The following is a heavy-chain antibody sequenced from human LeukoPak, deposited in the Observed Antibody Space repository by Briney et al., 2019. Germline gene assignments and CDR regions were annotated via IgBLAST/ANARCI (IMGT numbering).Heavy chain of an antibody. J-gene: IGHJ4*02. CDR2: ISSSSRII. D-gene: IGHD3-10*01. V-gene: IGHV3-48*01. CDR3: ARSRGWDGSGSYSSDY. Sequence: GGSLRLSCAASEFTLSGYGMNWVRQAPGKGLEWISYISSSSRIIYYADSVKGRLTISRDNAKNSLYLQMNSLRAEDTAVYYCARSRGWDGSGSYSSDYWGQGTLVTVSS. CDR1: EFTLSGYG.